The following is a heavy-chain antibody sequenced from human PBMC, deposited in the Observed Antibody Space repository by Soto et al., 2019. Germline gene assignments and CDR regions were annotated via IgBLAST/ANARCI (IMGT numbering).Heavy chain of an antibody. V-gene: IGHV1-18*01. J-gene: IGHJ5*01. CDR3: AREGSYGWYDC. D-gene: IGHD2-15*01. Sequence: ASVKVSCKASGYTFSSQGIIWVRQAPGQGLEWMGWISGYNGNAKYAQRFQGRVTMTTDTSTSTVYMDLRSLGSDDSAVYYCAREGSYGWYDCWGAGAMLTV. CDR1: GYTFSSQG. CDR2: ISGYNGNA.